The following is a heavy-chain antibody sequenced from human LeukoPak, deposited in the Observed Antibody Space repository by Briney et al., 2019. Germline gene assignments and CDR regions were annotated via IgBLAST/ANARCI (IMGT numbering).Heavy chain of an antibody. D-gene: IGHD5-12*01. CDR3: ARDLTRGYGGIVDY. J-gene: IGHJ4*02. Sequence: PGGSLRLSCAASGFTFSSYSMNWVRQAPGKGLEWVSYISSSSSTIYYADSVKGRFTISRDNAKNSLYLQMNSLRAEDTAVYYCARDLTRGYGGIVDYWGQGTLVTVSS. V-gene: IGHV3-48*04. CDR1: GFTFSSYS. CDR2: ISSSSSTI.